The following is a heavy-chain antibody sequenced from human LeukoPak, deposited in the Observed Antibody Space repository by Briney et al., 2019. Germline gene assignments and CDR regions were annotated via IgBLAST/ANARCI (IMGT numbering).Heavy chain of an antibody. Sequence: GGSLRLSCATSGFTFSSYGMHWVRQAPGKGLEWVAVIWYDGSNKYYADSVKGRFTISRDNSKNTLYLQMNSLRAEHTTVYNCARDDGAWGMTTVTPDYWGQGTLVTVSS. D-gene: IGHD4-17*01. J-gene: IGHJ4*02. CDR1: GFTFSSYG. CDR2: IWYDGSNK. V-gene: IGHV3-33*08. CDR3: ARDDGAWGMTTVTPDY.